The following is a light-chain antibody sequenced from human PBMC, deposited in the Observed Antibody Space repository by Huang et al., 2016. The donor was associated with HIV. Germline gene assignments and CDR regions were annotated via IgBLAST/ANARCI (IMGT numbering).Light chain of an antibody. CDR1: QSISSW. CDR3: QQYNSHPGT. V-gene: IGKV1-5*03. CDR2: EAS. Sequence: DIQMTQSPPTLSRSVGDRVTITCRASQSISSWLAWYQQKPGKAPKLLIYEASKLQRGVPSRVSGRRSGTEYTLTISSLQPDEFATYYCQQYNSHPGTFGLGTKLEMK. J-gene: IGKJ1*01.